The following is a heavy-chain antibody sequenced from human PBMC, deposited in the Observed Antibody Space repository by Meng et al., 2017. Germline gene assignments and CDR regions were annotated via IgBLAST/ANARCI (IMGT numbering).Heavy chain of an antibody. Sequence: EVKLVESGGGLVQPGGSLRLSCAASGFTFSSYWMHWVRQAPGKGLVWVSRINSDGSSTSYADSMKGQFTISRDNAKNTLYLQMNSLRPEDTAVYYCLDEAPRSDYWGQGSLVTVSS. J-gene: IGHJ4*02. CDR2: INSDGSST. V-gene: IGHV3/OR16-13*01. D-gene: IGHD1-1*01. CDR3: LDEAPRSDY. CDR1: GFTFSSYW.